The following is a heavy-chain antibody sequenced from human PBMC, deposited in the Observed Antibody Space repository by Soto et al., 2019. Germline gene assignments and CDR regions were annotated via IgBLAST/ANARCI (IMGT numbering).Heavy chain of an antibody. CDR2: VSSTGST. CDR3: ARGVPAAGTDWFDP. Sequence: PSETLSLTCTVSGGSTSNYYWNGILQPAEKRLEWIGRVSSTGSTYYNPSLKSRVTMSVDTSKNQVSLNLTSVTAEDTAVYYCARGVPAAGTDWFDPWGQGTLVTVSS. V-gene: IGHV4-4*07. CDR1: GGSTSNYY. J-gene: IGHJ5*02. D-gene: IGHD6-13*01.